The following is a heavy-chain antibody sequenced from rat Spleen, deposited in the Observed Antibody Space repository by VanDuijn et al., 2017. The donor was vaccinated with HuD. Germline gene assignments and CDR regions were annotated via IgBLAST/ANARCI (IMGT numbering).Heavy chain of an antibody. D-gene: IGHD4-3*01. Sequence: EVQVLESGGGLVRPGNSLKLSCATSGFTFSTAWMYWYRQFPEKRLEWVARIKAKSNNYATDYTESVKGRFTISRDDSKSSIYLQMNNLKEKDTAIYYCVSEFGDYWGQGVMVTVSS. CDR3: VSEFGDY. CDR1: GFTFSTAW. V-gene: IGHV6-6*01. J-gene: IGHJ2*01. CDR2: IKAKSNNYAT.